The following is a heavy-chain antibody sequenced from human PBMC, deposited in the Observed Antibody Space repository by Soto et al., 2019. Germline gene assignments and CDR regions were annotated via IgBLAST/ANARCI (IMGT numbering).Heavy chain of an antibody. CDR1: GGSISSYY. CDR2: IYYSGST. Sequence: SETLSLTCTVSGGSISSYYWSWIRQPPGKGLEWIGYIYYSGSTNYNPSLKSRVTISVDTSKNQFSLKLSSVTAADTAVYYCAGGKYYEDSSGNSSLDYWGRETLVTVPP. CDR3: AGGKYYEDSSGNSSLDY. V-gene: IGHV4-59*01. J-gene: IGHJ4*02. D-gene: IGHD3-22*01.